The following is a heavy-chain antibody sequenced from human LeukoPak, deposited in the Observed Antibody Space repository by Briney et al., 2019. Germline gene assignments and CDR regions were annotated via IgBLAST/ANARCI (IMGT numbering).Heavy chain of an antibody. J-gene: IGHJ4*02. D-gene: IGHD2-2*01. Sequence: GGSLRLSCAASGFTFSSYAMSWVRQAPAKGLEWVSAISGSGGSTYYADSVKGRFTISRDNSKNTLYLQMNSLRAEDTAVYYCAGRYCSSTSCYGTEYYFDYWGQGTLVTVSS. CDR2: ISGSGGST. V-gene: IGHV3-23*01. CDR3: AGRYCSSTSCYGTEYYFDY. CDR1: GFTFSSYA.